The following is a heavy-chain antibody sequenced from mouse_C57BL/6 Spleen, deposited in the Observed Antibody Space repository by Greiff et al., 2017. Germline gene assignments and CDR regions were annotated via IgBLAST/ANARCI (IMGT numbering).Heavy chain of an antibody. CDR1: GYAFSSYW. Sequence: QVQLMQSGAELVKPGASVKISCTASGYAFSSYWMNWVHQSPGKGLAWVGQICPGDGATNSDGKFKGQVTLTADKSSSTAYMQLSSMTSEDSAVYFCAREDGSSYWYFDVWGTGTTVTVSS. V-gene: IGHV1-80*01. D-gene: IGHD1-1*01. CDR2: ICPGDGAT. CDR3: AREDGSSYWYFDV. J-gene: IGHJ1*03.